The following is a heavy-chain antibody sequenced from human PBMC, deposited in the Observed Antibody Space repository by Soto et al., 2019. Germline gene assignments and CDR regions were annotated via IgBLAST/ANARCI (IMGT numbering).Heavy chain of an antibody. CDR2: IVVGSGNT. V-gene: IGHV1-58*01. J-gene: IGHJ6*02. CDR3: AAAPPSTYYDILTGYFNYYYYGMDV. D-gene: IGHD3-9*01. Sequence: SVKVSCKASGFTFTSSAVQWVRQARGQRLEWIGWIVVGSGNTNYAQKFQERVTITRDMSTSTAYVELSSLRSEDTAVYYCAAAPPSTYYDILTGYFNYYYYGMDVWGQGTTVTVSS. CDR1: GFTFTSSA.